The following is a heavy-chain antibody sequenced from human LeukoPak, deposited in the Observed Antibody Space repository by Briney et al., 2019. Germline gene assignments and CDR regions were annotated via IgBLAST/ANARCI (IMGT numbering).Heavy chain of an antibody. CDR2: ISSGGSTI. J-gene: IGHJ4*02. CDR1: GFTFSSYE. CDR3: ARDYYLDY. V-gene: IGHV3-48*03. Sequence: PGGSLRLSCAASGFTFSSYEMNWVRQAPGKGLEWLSYISSGGSTIYYADSVKGRFTISRDNAKNSLFLQTNSLRAEDTAVYYCARDYYLDYWGQGTLVTVSS.